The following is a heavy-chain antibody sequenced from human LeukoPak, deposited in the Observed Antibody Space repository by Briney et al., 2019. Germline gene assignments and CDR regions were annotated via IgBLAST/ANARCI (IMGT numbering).Heavy chain of an antibody. CDR3: ERLNYDSSGYYY. Sequence: TVKVSCKASGGTFSSYAISWVRQAPGQGLEWMGGIIPIFGTANYAQKFQGRVTITTDESTSTAYMELRGLRSEDTAVYYCERLNYDSSGYYYWGQGTLVTVSS. CDR1: GGTFSSYA. J-gene: IGHJ4*02. V-gene: IGHV1-69*05. D-gene: IGHD3-22*01. CDR2: IIPIFGTA.